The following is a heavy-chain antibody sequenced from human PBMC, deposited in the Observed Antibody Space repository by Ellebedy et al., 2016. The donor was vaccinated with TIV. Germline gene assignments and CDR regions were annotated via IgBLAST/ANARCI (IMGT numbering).Heavy chain of an antibody. J-gene: IGHJ4*02. Sequence: GGSLRLXXAASGFTFSSYWMSWVRQAPGKGLEWVANIKQDGSEKYYVDSVKGRFTISRDNAKNSLYLQMNSLRAEDTAVYYCARGGGRLTPPGYWGQGTLVTVSS. V-gene: IGHV3-7*01. CDR3: ARGGGRLTPPGY. CDR1: GFTFSSYW. CDR2: IKQDGSEK.